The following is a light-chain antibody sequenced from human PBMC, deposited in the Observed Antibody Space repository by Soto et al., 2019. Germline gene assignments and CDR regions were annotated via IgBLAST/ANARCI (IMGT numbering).Light chain of an antibody. CDR2: AAS. V-gene: IGKV1-39*01. Sequence: DIQMTQSPSSLSASVGDSVTITCRASQSLSSYLNWYQQKPGKAPKLLIYAASSLQSGVPSRFSGSGSGTDFTLTISSLQPEDFATYYCQQSYSTRWTFGQGTKVEIK. J-gene: IGKJ1*01. CDR3: QQSYSTRWT. CDR1: QSLSSY.